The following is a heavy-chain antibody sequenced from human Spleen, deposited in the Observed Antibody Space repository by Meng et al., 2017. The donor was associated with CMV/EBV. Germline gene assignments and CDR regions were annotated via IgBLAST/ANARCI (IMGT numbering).Heavy chain of an antibody. Sequence: GGSLRLSCAASGFAFSSYSLHWVRQPPGKGLEWVAVMSYDGSDTYYADSVKGRFTISRDNSKDTLYLQMNSLRADDTAVYYCAKTLDSSGYSIFDYWGQGTLVTVSS. D-gene: IGHD3-22*01. CDR1: GFAFSSYS. J-gene: IGHJ4*02. V-gene: IGHV3-30*18. CDR3: AKTLDSSGYSIFDY. CDR2: MSYDGSDT.